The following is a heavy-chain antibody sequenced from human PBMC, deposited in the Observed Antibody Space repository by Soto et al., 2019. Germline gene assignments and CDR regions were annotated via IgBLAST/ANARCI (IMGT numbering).Heavy chain of an antibody. V-gene: IGHV4-34*01. D-gene: IGHD7-27*01. Sequence: QVQLQQWGAGLLKPSETLSLTCAVYGGSFSGYYWSWIRQPPGKGLEWSGEINHSGSTNYNPSLKSRVTISVDTSMNQFSLKLSSVTTADTAVYYCARESLSGLILNWFDPWGQGTLVTVSS. CDR3: ARESLSGLILNWFDP. CDR1: GGSFSGYY. CDR2: INHSGST. J-gene: IGHJ5*02.